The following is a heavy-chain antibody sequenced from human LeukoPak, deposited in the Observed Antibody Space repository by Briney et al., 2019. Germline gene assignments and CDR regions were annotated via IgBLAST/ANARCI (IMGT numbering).Heavy chain of an antibody. CDR3: ARDLVDYYDSSGYYGDY. V-gene: IGHV1-18*01. D-gene: IGHD3-22*01. CDR2: ISAYNGNT. CDR1: GYTFTSYG. J-gene: IGHJ4*02. Sequence: GASVKVSCKASGYTFTSYGISWVRQAPGQGLEWMGWISAYNGNTNYAQKLQGRVTMTTDTSTSTAYMELRSLRSDDTAVYYCARDLVDYYDSSGYYGDYWGQGTLVTVSS.